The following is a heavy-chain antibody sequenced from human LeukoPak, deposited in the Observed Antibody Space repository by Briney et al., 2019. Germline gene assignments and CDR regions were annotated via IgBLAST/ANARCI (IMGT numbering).Heavy chain of an antibody. CDR3: ARDPYYYDSSGYYYGY. CDR2: IIPIFGTA. J-gene: IGHJ4*02. D-gene: IGHD3-22*01. CDR1: GGTFSSYA. V-gene: IGHV1-69*05. Sequence: ASVKVSCKASGGTFSSYAISWVRQAPEQGLEWMGRIIPIFGTANYAQKFQGRVTITTDESTSTAYVELSSLRSEDTAVYYCARDPYYYDSSGYYYGYWGQGTLVTVSS.